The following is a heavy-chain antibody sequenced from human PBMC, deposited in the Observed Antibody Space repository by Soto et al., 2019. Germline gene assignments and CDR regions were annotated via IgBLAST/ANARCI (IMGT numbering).Heavy chain of an antibody. Sequence: PGESLKISCKGSGYSFTSYWISWVRQMPGKGLEWMGRIDPSDSYTNYSPSFQGHVTISADKSISTAYLQWSSLKASDTAMYYCARHTAMVTSYYYYGMDVWGQGTTVTVSS. CDR3: ARHTAMVTSYYYYGMDV. CDR1: GYSFTSYW. J-gene: IGHJ6*02. D-gene: IGHD5-18*01. CDR2: IDPSDSYT. V-gene: IGHV5-10-1*01.